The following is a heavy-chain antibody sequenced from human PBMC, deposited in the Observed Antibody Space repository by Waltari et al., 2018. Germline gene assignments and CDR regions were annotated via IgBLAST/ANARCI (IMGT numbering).Heavy chain of an antibody. CDR1: GFTFSTTW. CDR2: IKPDGSEK. Sequence: EVQLVESGGALVQPGGSVRLSCAASGFTFSTTWMCWVRQTPGKGLGLVANIKPDGSEKYYVDSVKGRFTISRDNAKNSLYLQMNSLRAEDTAVYFCASGGGRPFDYWGQGTLVTVSS. J-gene: IGHJ4*02. D-gene: IGHD3-16*01. CDR3: ASGGGRPFDY. V-gene: IGHV3-7*01.